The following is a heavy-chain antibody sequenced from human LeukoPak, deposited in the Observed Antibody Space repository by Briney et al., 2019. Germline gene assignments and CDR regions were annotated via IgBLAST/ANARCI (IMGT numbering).Heavy chain of an antibody. CDR2: INYIRTT. CDR3: ARSYSSSDHYYYYGMDV. V-gene: IGHV4-59*08. Sequence: SETLSLTCTVSGGSLSSYYWNWIRQPPGKGLEWIGYINYIRTTDYNPSLKSRVTISLDTSKNRFSLKLSSVTAADTAMYYCARSYSSSDHYYYYGMDVWGQGTTVTVSS. CDR1: GGSLSSYY. J-gene: IGHJ6*02. D-gene: IGHD6-13*01.